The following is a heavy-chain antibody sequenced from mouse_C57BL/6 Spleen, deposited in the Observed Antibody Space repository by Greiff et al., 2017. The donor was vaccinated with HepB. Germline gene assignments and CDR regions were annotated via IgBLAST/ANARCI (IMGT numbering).Heavy chain of an antibody. CDR1: GYTFTGFW. Sequence: LQQSGAELAKPGASVKLSCKASGYTFTGFWMHWVQQRPGQGLDWIGYINPNNGYIKYNQKFKDKATLTADKSSSTAYMQLNSLTYEDSAVYYCARRDAFDYWGQGTTLTVSS. CDR2: INPNNGYI. J-gene: IGHJ2*01. D-gene: IGHD3-3*01. V-gene: IGHV1-7*01. CDR3: ARRDAFDY.